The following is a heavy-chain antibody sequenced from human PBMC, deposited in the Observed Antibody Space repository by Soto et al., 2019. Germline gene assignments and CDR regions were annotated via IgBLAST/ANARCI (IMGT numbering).Heavy chain of an antibody. CDR3: ARIWLSSGWHFDY. CDR2: INPNSGGT. V-gene: IGHV1-2*02. CDR1: GYTFTGYY. D-gene: IGHD6-19*01. Sequence: ASVKVSCKASGYTFTGYYMHWVRQAPGQGLEWMGWINPNSGGTNYAQKFQGRVTMTRDTSISTAYMELSRLRSDDTAVYYCARIWLSSGWHFDYWGQGTLVTVSS. J-gene: IGHJ4*02.